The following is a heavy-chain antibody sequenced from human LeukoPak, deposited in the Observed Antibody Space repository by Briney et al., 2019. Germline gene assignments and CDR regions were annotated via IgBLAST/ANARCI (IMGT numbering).Heavy chain of an antibody. Sequence: GGSLRLSCTASGFTFGDYAMSWVRQAPGKGLEWVGFIRSKAYGGTTEYAASVKGRFTISRDDSKSIAYLQMNSLKTEDTAVYYCTRCAEVPAADFDAFDIWGQGTMVTVSS. J-gene: IGHJ3*02. CDR2: IRSKAYGGTT. V-gene: IGHV3-49*04. D-gene: IGHD2-2*01. CDR1: GFTFGDYA. CDR3: TRCAEVPAADFDAFDI.